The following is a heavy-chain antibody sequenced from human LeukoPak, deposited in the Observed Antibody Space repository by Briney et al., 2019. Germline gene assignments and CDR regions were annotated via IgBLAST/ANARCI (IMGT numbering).Heavy chain of an antibody. CDR2: ISGSGGST. J-gene: IGHJ4*02. V-gene: IGHV3-23*01. Sequence: GGSLRLSCEVDGFTFSSYAMNWVRQAPGKGLEWVSGISGSGGSTYYADSVKGRFTISRDNPKNTLYLQMSGQRVEDTAVYYCVTARTLRVTTSFDYWGQGTLVTVSS. D-gene: IGHD2-21*02. CDR1: GFTFSSYA. CDR3: VTARTLRVTTSFDY.